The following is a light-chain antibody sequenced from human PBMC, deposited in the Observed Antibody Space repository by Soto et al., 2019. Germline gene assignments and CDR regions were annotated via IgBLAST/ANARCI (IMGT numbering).Light chain of an antibody. Sequence: QSVLTQPASVSGSPGQSIAISCTGTSSDVDAYNFVSWYQHHPGKAPKLMIFDVSNRPSGVSNRFSGSKSGSTASLTISGLQAEDEADYYCTSYTTSSTYVFGTG. V-gene: IGLV2-14*03. CDR1: SSDVDAYNF. CDR3: TSYTTSSTYV. CDR2: DVS. J-gene: IGLJ1*01.